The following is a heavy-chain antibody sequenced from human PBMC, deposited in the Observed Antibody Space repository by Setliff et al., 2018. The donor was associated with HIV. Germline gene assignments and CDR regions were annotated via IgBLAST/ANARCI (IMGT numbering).Heavy chain of an antibody. CDR1: GFSFSSYA. D-gene: IGHD5-12*01. V-gene: IGHV3-30*04. Sequence: GGSLRLSCAASGFSFSSYAMHWVRQAPGKGLEWVAVISHDGSSKYYADSVKGRLTISRDNSKNTLYLQMNSLRAEDTAVFYCARDARYSGYALNYWGQGTLVTVSS. CDR3: ARDARYSGYALNY. CDR2: ISHDGSSK. J-gene: IGHJ4*02.